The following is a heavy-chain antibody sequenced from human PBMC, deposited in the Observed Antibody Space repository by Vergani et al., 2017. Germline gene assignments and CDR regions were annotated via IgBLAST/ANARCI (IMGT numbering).Heavy chain of an antibody. Sequence: VQLVESGGGVVQPGRSLRLSCAASGFTVSSNYMSWVRQAPGKGLEWVSVIYSGGSTYYADSVKGRFTISRHNSKNTLYLQMNSLRAEDTAVYYCARDRVDIVATTTYYYYYYGMDVWGQGP. V-gene: IGHV3-53*04. D-gene: IGHD5-12*01. CDR3: ARDRVDIVATTTYYYYYYGMDV. CDR2: IYSGGST. CDR1: GFTVSSNY. J-gene: IGHJ6*02.